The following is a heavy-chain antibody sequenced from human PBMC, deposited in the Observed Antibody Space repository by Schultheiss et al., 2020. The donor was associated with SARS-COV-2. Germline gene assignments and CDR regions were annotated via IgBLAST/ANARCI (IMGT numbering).Heavy chain of an antibody. CDR1: GYSISSGYY. V-gene: IGHV4-38-2*02. CDR3: ARAGAAQP. D-gene: IGHD6-13*01. CDR2: IYYSGST. Sequence: SETLSLTCTVSGYSISSGYYWSWIRQPPGKGLEWIGYIYYSGSTNYNPSLKSRVTISVDTSKNQFSLKLSSVTAADTAVYYCARAGAAQPWGQGTLVTVSS. J-gene: IGHJ5*02.